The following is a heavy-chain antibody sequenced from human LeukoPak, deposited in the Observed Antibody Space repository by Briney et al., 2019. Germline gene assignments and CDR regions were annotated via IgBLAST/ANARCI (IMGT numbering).Heavy chain of an antibody. J-gene: IGHJ6*03. V-gene: IGHV1-69*05. D-gene: IGHD2-2*01. CDR1: GGTFSSYA. CDR2: IIPIFGAA. CDR3: ARAPGRYDYYMDV. Sequence: VASVKVSCKASGGTFSSYAISWVRQAPGQGLEWMGGIIPIFGAANYAQKFQGRVTITTDESTSTAYMELSCLRSEDTAVYYCARAPGRYDYYMDVWGKGTTVTVSS.